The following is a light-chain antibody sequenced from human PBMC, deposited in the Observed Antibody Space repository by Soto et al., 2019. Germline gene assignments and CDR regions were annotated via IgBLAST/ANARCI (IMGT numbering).Light chain of an antibody. CDR1: QSVSSN. V-gene: IGKV3-15*01. J-gene: IGKJ4*01. CDR3: HQYNNWPLT. CDR2: GAS. Sequence: IVMTQSPATVSVSPGEGATLSCRASQSVSSNLAWYQQKPGQAPRLLFYGASTRATGIPARFSGSGSGTEFTLTISSLQSGDFAIYYCHQYNNWPLTFGGGTKVEIK.